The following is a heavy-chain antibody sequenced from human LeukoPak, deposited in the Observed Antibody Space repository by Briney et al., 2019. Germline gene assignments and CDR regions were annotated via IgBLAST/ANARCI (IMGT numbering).Heavy chain of an antibody. CDR2: IYYSGST. Sequence: SETLSLTCPVSGGSISSYYWSWIRQPPGKGLEWIGYIYYSGSTNYNPSLKSRVTISVDTSKNQFSLKLSSVTAADTAVYYCASSKYYYDSSGYYYAGVDYWGQGTLVTVSS. D-gene: IGHD3-22*01. J-gene: IGHJ4*02. CDR1: GGSISSYY. CDR3: ASSKYYYDSSGYYYAGVDY. V-gene: IGHV4-59*08.